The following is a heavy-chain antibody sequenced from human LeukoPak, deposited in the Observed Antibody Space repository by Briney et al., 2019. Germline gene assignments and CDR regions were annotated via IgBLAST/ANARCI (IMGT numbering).Heavy chain of an antibody. CDR1: GFTFSSHA. D-gene: IGHD6-13*01. J-gene: IGHJ4*02. CDR2: ISYDGSNK. CDR3: ARGDPAAGFLYYFDY. Sequence: GGSLRLSCAASGFTFSSHAMHWVRQAPGKGLEWVAVISYDGSNKYYADSVKGRFTISRDNSKNTLYLQMNSLRAEDTAVYYCARGDPAAGFLYYFDYWGQGTLVTVSS. V-gene: IGHV3-30-3*01.